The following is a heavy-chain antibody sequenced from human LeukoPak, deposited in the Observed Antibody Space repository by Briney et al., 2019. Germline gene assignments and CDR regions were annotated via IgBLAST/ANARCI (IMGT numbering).Heavy chain of an antibody. J-gene: IGHJ4*02. CDR2: ISSSGSTI. Sequence: GGSLRLSCAASGFTFSSYEMNWVRQAPGKGLEWVSYISSSGSTIYYADSVKGRFTISRDNAKNSLYLQMNSLRAEDTAVYYCARGQVVAAFDYWGQGTLVTVSS. CDR1: GFTFSSYE. D-gene: IGHD2-15*01. V-gene: IGHV3-48*03. CDR3: ARGQVVAAFDY.